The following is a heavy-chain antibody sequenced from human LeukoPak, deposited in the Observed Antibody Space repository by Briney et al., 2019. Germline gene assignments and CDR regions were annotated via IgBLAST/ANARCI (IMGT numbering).Heavy chain of an antibody. CDR2: IYYSGST. J-gene: IGHJ6*03. CDR1: GGSISNYY. D-gene: IGHD5-18*01. V-gene: IGHV4-59*01. CDR3: ARDRYIFAGPDAYYYMDV. Sequence: PSETLSLTCTVSGGSISNYYWSWIRQPPGKGLEWIGYIYYSGSTNYNPSLRSRVTISVDTSKNQFSLKLSSVTAADTAVYYCARDRYIFAGPDAYYYMDVWGKGTTVTISS.